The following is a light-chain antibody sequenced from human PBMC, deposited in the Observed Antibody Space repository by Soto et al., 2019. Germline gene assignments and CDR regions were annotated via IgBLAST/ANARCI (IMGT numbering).Light chain of an antibody. J-gene: IGKJ1*01. CDR3: QQYTNWPPWT. Sequence: VLTQAPDTLSVSPGERATLSCRASQSVSSYLAWYQQKPAQAPRLLIYDASNRATGIPARFSGSGSGTEFSLTISSLQSEDFAVYYCQQYTNWPPWTFGQGTKVDIK. CDR2: DAS. CDR1: QSVSSY. V-gene: IGKV3D-15*01.